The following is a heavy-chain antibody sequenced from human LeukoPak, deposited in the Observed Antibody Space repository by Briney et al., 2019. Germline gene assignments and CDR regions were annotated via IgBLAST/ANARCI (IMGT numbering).Heavy chain of an antibody. CDR2: ISGSGVYK. Sequence: QPGGSLRLSCAASGFTVSSNEMSWVRQSPGKGLEWVSSISGSGVYKYYTDSVKGRFTISRDNSKNTLYVQMNSLRAEDTAVYYCAKVSCTGGTCSSFDYWGQGTLATVSS. CDR3: AKVSCTGGTCSSFDY. V-gene: IGHV3-23*01. J-gene: IGHJ4*02. CDR1: GFTVSSNE. D-gene: IGHD2-8*02.